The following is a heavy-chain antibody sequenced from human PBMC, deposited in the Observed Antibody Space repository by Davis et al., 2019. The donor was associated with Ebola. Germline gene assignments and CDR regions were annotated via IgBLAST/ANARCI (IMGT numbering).Heavy chain of an antibody. D-gene: IGHD2-21*01. Sequence: ASVKVSCKASGYTSTGYYVNWVRQAPGQGLEWMGWINPNTGGTNYAQKFQGRVTMTRDTSISTAYMELSRLRSDDTAVYYCARQYRGGDCFDPWGQGTLVTVSS. J-gene: IGHJ5*02. V-gene: IGHV1-2*02. CDR2: INPNTGGT. CDR3: ARQYRGGDCFDP. CDR1: GYTSTGYY.